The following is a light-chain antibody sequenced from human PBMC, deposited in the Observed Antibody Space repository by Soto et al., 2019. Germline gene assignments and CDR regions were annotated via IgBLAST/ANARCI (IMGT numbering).Light chain of an antibody. V-gene: IGLV1-44*01. CDR1: SSNIGSNT. CDR3: AAWDDSLNGSNWV. CDR2: SNN. Sequence: QSVLTQPPSASGTPGQRVTISCSGSSSNIGSNTVNWYQQLPGTAPKLLIYSNNQRPSGVPDRFSGSKSGTSASLAISGLQSEDEADYYCAAWDDSLNGSNWVFGGGIQLTVL. J-gene: IGLJ3*02.